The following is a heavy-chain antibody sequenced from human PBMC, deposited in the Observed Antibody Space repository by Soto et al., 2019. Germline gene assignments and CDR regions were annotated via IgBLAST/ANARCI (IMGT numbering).Heavy chain of an antibody. CDR2: IYYTGST. V-gene: IGHV4-59*01. CDR3: ARSYDSWSGYYPRFDP. Sequence: TSETLSLTCTVSGGSISSYYWSWIRQSPGKGLEWIGYIYYTGSTSYNPSLKSRVTISVDTSNNQFSLKLYSVTAADTAVYYCARSYDSWSGYYPRFDPWGQGTLVTVSS. D-gene: IGHD3-3*01. J-gene: IGHJ5*02. CDR1: GGSISSYY.